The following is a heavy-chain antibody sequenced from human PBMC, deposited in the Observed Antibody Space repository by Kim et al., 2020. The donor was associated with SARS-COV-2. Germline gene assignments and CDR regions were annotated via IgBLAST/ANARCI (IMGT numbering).Heavy chain of an antibody. D-gene: IGHD2-15*01. CDR3: ARCSGCTVRPAKTRLDY. J-gene: IGHJ4*02. V-gene: IGHV3-30*04. Sequence: GGSLRLSCAASGFTFSSYAMHWVRQAPGKGLEWVAVISYDGSNKYYADSVKGRFTISRDNSKNTLYLQMNSLRAEDTAVYYCARCSGCTVRPAKTRLDYWGQGTLVTVSS. CDR1: GFTFSSYA. CDR2: ISYDGSNK.